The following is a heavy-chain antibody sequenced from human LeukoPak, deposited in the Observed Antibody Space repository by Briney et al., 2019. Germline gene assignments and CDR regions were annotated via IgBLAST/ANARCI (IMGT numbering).Heavy chain of an antibody. CDR3: ARMVWFRLDY. J-gene: IGHJ4*02. D-gene: IGHD3-10*01. V-gene: IGHV3-66*01. Sequence: GGSLRLSCAASGFTVSSNYMSGVRRAQGKGLEWVSVIYSGGSTYYADSVKGIFTISRDNSKNTLYLQMNSLRAEDTAVYYCARMVWFRLDYWGQGTLVTVSS. CDR1: GFTVSSNY. CDR2: IYSGGST.